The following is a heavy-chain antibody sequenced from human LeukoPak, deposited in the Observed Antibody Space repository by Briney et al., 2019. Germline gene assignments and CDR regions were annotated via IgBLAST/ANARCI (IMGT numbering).Heavy chain of an antibody. V-gene: IGHV4-38-2*01. D-gene: IGHD3-22*01. CDR3: ARRSGYAFFDY. J-gene: IGHJ4*02. CDR1: GYSISSGYY. CDR2: IYHSGST. Sequence: SETLSLTCAVSGYSISSGYYWGWIRQPPGKGLEWIGSIYHSGSTYYNPSLKSRVTISVDTSKNQFSLKLSSVTAADTAVYYCARRSGYAFFDYWGQGTLVTVSS.